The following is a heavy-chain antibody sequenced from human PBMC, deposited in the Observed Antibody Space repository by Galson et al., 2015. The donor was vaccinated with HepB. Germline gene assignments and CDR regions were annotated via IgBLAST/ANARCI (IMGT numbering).Heavy chain of an antibody. CDR1: GFTFSSYS. CDR3: ARERPPATYEYYYYGMDV. CDR2: ISSSSSTI. Sequence: SLRLSCAASGFTFSSYSMNWVRQAPGKGLEWVSYISSSSSTIYYADSVKGRFTISRDNAKNSLYLQMNSLRDEDTAVYYCARERPPATYEYYYYGMDVWGQGTTVTVSS. J-gene: IGHJ6*02. D-gene: IGHD2-8*01. V-gene: IGHV3-48*02.